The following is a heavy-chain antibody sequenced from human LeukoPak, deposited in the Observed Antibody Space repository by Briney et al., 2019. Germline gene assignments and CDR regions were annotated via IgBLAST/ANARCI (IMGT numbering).Heavy chain of an antibody. Sequence: GGSLRLSCAASGFTFSSYEMNWVRQAPGEGLEWVSAISGSGGSTYYADSVKGRFTISRDNSKNTLYLQMNSLRAEDTAVYYCAKPIYGDSPFDYWGQGTLVTVSS. J-gene: IGHJ4*02. CDR2: ISGSGGST. CDR3: AKPIYGDSPFDY. D-gene: IGHD4-17*01. V-gene: IGHV3-23*01. CDR1: GFTFSSYE.